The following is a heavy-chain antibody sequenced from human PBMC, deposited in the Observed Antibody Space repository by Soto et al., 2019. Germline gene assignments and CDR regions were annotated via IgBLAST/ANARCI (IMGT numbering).Heavy chain of an antibody. CDR2: IYYSGST. CDR3: TREQSDDNYFDP. V-gene: IGHV4-59*01. Sequence: SETLSLTCTVSGGSISSYYWSWIRQPPGKGLEWIGYIYYSGSTNYNPSLKSRVTISVDTSKSQFSLRLISVTAADTAVYYCTREQSDDNYFDPWGQGTLVTVSS. J-gene: IGHJ5*02. D-gene: IGHD6-19*01. CDR1: GGSISSYY.